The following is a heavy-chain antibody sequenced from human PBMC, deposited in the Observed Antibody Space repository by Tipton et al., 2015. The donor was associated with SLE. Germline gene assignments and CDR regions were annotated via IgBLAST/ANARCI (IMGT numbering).Heavy chain of an antibody. CDR1: GGSISSGSYY. Sequence: TLSLTCTVSGGSISSGSYYWSWIRQPAGKGLEWIGRIYASGSTNYNPSLKSRVIMSLDTSTNQFSLNLRSVTAADTAVYYCAKILGVVVPDVFDMWGQGTVVTGSS. J-gene: IGHJ3*02. D-gene: IGHD2-2*01. CDR2: IYASGST. CDR3: AKILGVVVPDVFDM. V-gene: IGHV4-61*02.